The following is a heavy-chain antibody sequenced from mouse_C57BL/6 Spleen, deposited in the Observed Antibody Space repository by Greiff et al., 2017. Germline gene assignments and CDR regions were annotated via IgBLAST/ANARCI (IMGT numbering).Heavy chain of an antibody. Sequence: EVQGVESGPGMVKPSQSLSLTCTVTGYSITSGYDWHWIRHFPGNKLEWMGYISYSGSTNYNPSLKSRISITHDTSKNHFFLKLNSVTTEDTATYYCARGGDYDWYFDVWGTGTTVTVSS. D-gene: IGHD2-4*01. CDR3: ARGGDYDWYFDV. J-gene: IGHJ1*03. CDR1: GYSITSGYD. CDR2: ISYSGST. V-gene: IGHV3-1*01.